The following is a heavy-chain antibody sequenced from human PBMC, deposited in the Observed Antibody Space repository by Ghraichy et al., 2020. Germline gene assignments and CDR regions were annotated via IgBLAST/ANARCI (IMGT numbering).Heavy chain of an antibody. D-gene: IGHD2-21*01. V-gene: IGHV4-34*01. CDR2: INHVGST. CDR3: ARRRSGAYSRLFDY. CDR1: GGSFSGYY. Sequence: SETLSLTCAAYGGSFSGYYWTWIRQPPGKGLEWIGEINHVGSTNYRPSLKSRVTISIDTSTNQFSLNLTSVSAADTAVYYCARRRSGAYSRLFDYWGQGMLGTGPS. J-gene: IGHJ4*02.